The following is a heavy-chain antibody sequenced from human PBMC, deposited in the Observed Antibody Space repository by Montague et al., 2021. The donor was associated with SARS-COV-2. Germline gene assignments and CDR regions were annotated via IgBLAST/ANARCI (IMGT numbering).Heavy chain of an antibody. Sequence: SETLSLTCAVYDGSFSDYSWTWIRQPPGKGLEWIGEIIHRGSTNYNPSLKSRVTISVDTSKNQFSLKMTSVTAADTAVYYCASGRQHINMVVVVVTGGEYYFDFWGQGTLVTVSS. CDR2: IIHRGST. J-gene: IGHJ4*02. CDR1: DGSFSDYS. D-gene: IGHD3-22*01. CDR3: ASGRQHINMVVVVVTGGEYYFDF. V-gene: IGHV4-34*12.